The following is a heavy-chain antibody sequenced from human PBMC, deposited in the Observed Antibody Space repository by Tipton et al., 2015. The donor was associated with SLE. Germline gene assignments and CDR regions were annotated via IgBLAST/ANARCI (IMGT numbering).Heavy chain of an antibody. V-gene: IGHV4-38-2*01. J-gene: IGHJ2*01. CDR3: ARSGRSWSKDWYFDL. Sequence: LRLSCAASGFTFSDYYMSWIRQPPGKVLEWIGSIYYSGSTYYNPSLKSRVTISGDTSKNQFSLKLSSVTAADTAVYYCARSGRSWSKDWYFDLWGRGTLVTVSS. D-gene: IGHD6-13*01. CDR2: IYYSGST. CDR1: GFTFSDYY.